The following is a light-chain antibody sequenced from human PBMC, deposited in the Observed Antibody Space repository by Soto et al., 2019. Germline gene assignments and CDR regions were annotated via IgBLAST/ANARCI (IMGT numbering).Light chain of an antibody. J-gene: IGKJ1*01. CDR3: QQYGSSPTWT. V-gene: IGKV3-20*01. Sequence: EIVLTQSPGTLSLSPGERATLSCRASQSVRSTYLAWYQQKPGQAPRLLIYGASSRATGIPDRFSGSGSGTAFTLTISRLEPEDFAVYYCQQYGSSPTWTFGQGTKVEIK. CDR2: GAS. CDR1: QSVRSTY.